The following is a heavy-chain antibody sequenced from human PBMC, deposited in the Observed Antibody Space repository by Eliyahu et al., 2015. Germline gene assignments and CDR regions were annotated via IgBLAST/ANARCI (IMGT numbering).Heavy chain of an antibody. J-gene: IGHJ3*02. V-gene: IGHV4-39*07. CDR2: IYYSGST. Sequence: QLQLQESGPGLVXPSETLSLTCTVSGGXIXXSSYSWGWXRQPPGKGLGWLGSIYYSGSTYYNPSLKSRVTISVDTSKNQFSLKLXSVTAADTAVYYCARDLRGRVVAASDAFDIWGQGTMVTVSS. D-gene: IGHD2-15*01. CDR3: ARDLRGRVVAASDAFDI. CDR1: GGXIXXSSYS.